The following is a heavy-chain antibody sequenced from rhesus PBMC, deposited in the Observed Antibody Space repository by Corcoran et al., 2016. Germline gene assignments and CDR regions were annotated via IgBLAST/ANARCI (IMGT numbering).Heavy chain of an antibody. CDR1: GFSLSTRGMG. Sequence: QVSLQESGPALVKPTQTLTLTCTFSGFSLSTRGMGVGWIRQPSRKTLEWLALIYWDDDKRYSTSLKSRLTISKHTSKSQVVLTMTNMDPVDTATYYCARVNSYSYYFDYWGQGVLVTVSS. CDR3: ARVNSYSYYFDY. CDR2: IYWDDDK. V-gene: IGHV2-1*01. J-gene: IGHJ4*01. D-gene: IGHD5-36*02.